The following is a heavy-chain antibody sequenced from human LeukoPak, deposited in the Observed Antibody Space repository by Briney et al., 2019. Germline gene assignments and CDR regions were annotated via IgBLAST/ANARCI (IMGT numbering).Heavy chain of an antibody. V-gene: IGHV4-59*12. J-gene: IGHJ4*02. CDR1: GGSISRYY. CDR3: ARAPGIMRGNWRFDY. D-gene: IGHD3-16*01. CDR2: IYYSGST. Sequence: SETLSLTCTVSGGSISRYYWSWIRQPPGKGLEWIGYIYYSGSTNYNPSLTSRVTMSVDTSKNQFSLKLSSVTAADTAVYYCARAPGIMRGNWRFDYWGQGTLVTVSS.